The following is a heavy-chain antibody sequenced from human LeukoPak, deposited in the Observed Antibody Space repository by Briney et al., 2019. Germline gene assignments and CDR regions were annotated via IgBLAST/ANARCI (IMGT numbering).Heavy chain of an antibody. CDR3: ARGNPTNYGACLYYFDY. J-gene: IGHJ4*02. D-gene: IGHD4-17*01. Sequence: GASVKISCKASGYTFTTYYMHWVRQAPGQGLEWMGIINPSGGGTNYAQEFQGRVTMTRDTSTSTVYMDLNNLRSDDTAVYYCARGNPTNYGACLYYFDYWGQGTLVTVSS. CDR2: INPSGGGT. CDR1: GYTFTTYY. V-gene: IGHV1-46*01.